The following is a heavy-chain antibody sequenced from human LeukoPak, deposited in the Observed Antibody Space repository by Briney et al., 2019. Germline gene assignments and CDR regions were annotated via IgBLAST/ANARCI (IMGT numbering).Heavy chain of an antibody. V-gene: IGHV3-53*01. Sequence: GGSLRLSCAASGFTFSTYWMSWVRQAPGKGLEWVSVIYSGGSTYYADSVKGRFTISRDNSKNTLYLQMNSLRAEDTAVYYCARNNVLRYFDWLLPGGWYFDLWGRGTLVTVSS. CDR3: ARNNVLRYFDWLLPGGWYFDL. CDR1: GFTFSTYW. J-gene: IGHJ2*01. CDR2: IYSGGST. D-gene: IGHD3-9*01.